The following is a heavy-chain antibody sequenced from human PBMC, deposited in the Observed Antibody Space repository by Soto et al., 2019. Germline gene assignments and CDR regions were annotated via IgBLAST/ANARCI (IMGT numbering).Heavy chain of an antibody. V-gene: IGHV4-4*02. D-gene: IGHD2-2*01. CDR3: ARGAVPAPYAFDI. Sequence: QVQLQESGPGLVKPSGTLSLTCAVSSGSISSSNWWSWVRQPPGKGLEWIGEIYHSGSTNYNPSLKSRDTISVDKSENQFRLKRSSVTAAATAVYYCARGAVPAPYAFDIWGQGTMVTVSS. J-gene: IGHJ3*02. CDR1: SGSISSSNW. CDR2: IYHSGST.